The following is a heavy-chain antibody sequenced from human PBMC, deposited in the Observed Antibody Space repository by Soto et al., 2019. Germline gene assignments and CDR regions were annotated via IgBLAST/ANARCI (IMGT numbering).Heavy chain of an antibody. J-gene: IGHJ5*02. CDR2: IYYSGST. D-gene: IGHD3-16*02. Sequence: SETLSLTCTVSGGSISSYYWSWIRQPPGKGLEWIGYIYYSGSTNYNPSLKSRVTISVDTSKNQFSLKLSSVTAADTAVYYCASLSYDYIWGSYPTSGWLDPWGQGTLVTVSS. V-gene: IGHV4-59*01. CDR1: GGSISSYY. CDR3: ASLSYDYIWGSYPTSGWLDP.